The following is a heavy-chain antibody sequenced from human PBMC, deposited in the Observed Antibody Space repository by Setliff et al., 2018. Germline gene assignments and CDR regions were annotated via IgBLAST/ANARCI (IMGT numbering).Heavy chain of an antibody. Sequence: SETLSLTCTVSGGSVRGYYWSWIRQPPGKGLEWIGYMYYSGDTNYNPSLKSRVTISVDTSKNQFSLELRSVTAADTAVYYCARLPPLHTPMALTFDYWGQGILFTVSS. CDR1: GGSVRGYY. D-gene: IGHD5-18*01. V-gene: IGHV4-59*08. J-gene: IGHJ4*02. CDR3: ARLPPLHTPMALTFDY. CDR2: MYYSGDT.